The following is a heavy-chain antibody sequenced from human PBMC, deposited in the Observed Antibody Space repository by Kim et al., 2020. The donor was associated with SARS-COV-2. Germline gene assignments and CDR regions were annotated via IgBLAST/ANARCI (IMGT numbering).Heavy chain of an antibody. CDR1: GFSVGSDW. Sequence: GGSLRLSCAASGFSVGSDWMHWVRQAPGKGLEWVARINEDGSTTTNADSVKGRSSISRDSAKNMLLLEMTNLRVEDTAIYYCSRDTFGTWDHWGRGTQVTVSS. V-gene: IGHV3-74*01. CDR2: INEDGSTT. D-gene: IGHD3-3*01. J-gene: IGHJ4*02. CDR3: SRDTFGTWDH.